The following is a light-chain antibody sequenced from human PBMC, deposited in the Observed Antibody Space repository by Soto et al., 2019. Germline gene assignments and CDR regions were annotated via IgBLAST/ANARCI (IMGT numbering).Light chain of an antibody. Sequence: DMLMTQSPATLFVSRGERVTLACGASQGVSSRLAWYHQKPGQSPRLLLYGASTRATATPARFSGSGSGTEFTLTLSSLQPEAFATYYCQQVNSYPQTFGQGTRLEIK. CDR3: QQVNSYPQT. V-gene: IGKV3-15*01. J-gene: IGKJ5*01. CDR1: QGVSSR. CDR2: GAS.